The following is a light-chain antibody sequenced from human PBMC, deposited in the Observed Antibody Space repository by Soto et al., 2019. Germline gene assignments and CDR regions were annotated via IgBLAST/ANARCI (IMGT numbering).Light chain of an antibody. CDR2: STS. V-gene: IGKV3-20*01. Sequence: EIVLTQSPGTLSLSPGERATLSCRASQSVSSTYLAWYQQRPGQAPRLLIYSTSSRATGIPDRFSGSGSGTHVSLTISRLEPEDFAVYYCQQYGCSPRYTFGQGTKLEIK. CDR3: QQYGCSPRYT. CDR1: QSVSSTY. J-gene: IGKJ2*01.